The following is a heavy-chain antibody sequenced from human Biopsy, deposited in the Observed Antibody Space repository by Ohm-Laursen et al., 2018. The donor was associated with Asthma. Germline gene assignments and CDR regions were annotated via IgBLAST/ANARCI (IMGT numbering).Heavy chain of an antibody. D-gene: IGHD6-13*01. J-gene: IGHJ6*02. Sequence: TLSLTCSLSSGSGGYMRSGNYYWGWIRQPPGKGLEWIGSIYYSGTTCYNPSLESRVTVSADTSKNQFSFKLTSVTAADTAVYYCVRGSSSWHHGPFHYYYGLDVWGQGTTATVSS. CDR3: VRGSSSWHHGPFHYYYGLDV. CDR2: IYYSGTT. CDR1: SGSGGYMRSGNYY. V-gene: IGHV4-39*01.